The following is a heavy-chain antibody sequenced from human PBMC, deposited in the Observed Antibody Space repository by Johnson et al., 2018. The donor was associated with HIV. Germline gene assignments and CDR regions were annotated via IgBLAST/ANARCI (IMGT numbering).Heavy chain of an antibody. CDR3: AKVPERDAFDI. V-gene: IGHV3-30-3*01. CDR1: GFTFSSYA. CDR2: ISYDGSNK. J-gene: IGHJ3*02. Sequence: QVQLVESGGGVVQPGRSLRLSCAASGFTFSSYAMHWVRQAPGKGLEWVAVISYDGSNKYYADSVKGRFTISRDNSKNTLYLQMNSLRAEDTAVYYCAKVPERDAFDIWGQGTMVTVSS.